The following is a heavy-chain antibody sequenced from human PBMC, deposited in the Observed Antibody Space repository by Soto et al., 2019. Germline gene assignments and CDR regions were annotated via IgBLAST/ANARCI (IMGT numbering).Heavy chain of an antibody. Sequence: QVQLQQWGAGLLKPSETLSLTCAVYGGSFSGYYWSWIRQPPGKGLEWIGEINHSGSTNYNPSLKSRVTISVDTSKNQFSLKLSSVTAADTAVYYCARQCRPPCWFDPWGQGTLVTVSS. V-gene: IGHV4-34*01. J-gene: IGHJ5*02. D-gene: IGHD2-15*01. CDR1: GGSFSGYY. CDR3: ARQCRPPCWFDP. CDR2: INHSGST.